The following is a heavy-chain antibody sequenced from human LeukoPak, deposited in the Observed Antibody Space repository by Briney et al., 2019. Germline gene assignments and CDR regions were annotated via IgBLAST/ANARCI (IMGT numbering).Heavy chain of an antibody. Sequence: EGSLRLSCAASGFTFFTYAMNWVRQAPGKGLEWVSAISGSGASTYYADSVKGRFTISRDNSRNTLYLQMNSLRAEDTAVYYCAKGRDYRGNHRGVFDSWGQGTLVTVSS. D-gene: IGHD4-23*01. CDR2: ISGSGAST. CDR3: AKGRDYRGNHRGVFDS. J-gene: IGHJ4*02. CDR1: GFTFFTYA. V-gene: IGHV3-23*01.